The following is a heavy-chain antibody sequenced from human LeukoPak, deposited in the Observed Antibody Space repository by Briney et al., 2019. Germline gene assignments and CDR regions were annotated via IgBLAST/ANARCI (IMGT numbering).Heavy chain of an antibody. CDR1: GFTFSSYW. V-gene: IGHV3-48*04. CDR2: IDSSGNTR. D-gene: IGHD3-10*01. J-gene: IGHJ6*02. Sequence: GGSLRLSCAVSGFTFSSYWMSWVRQAPGKGLQWVSYIDSSGNTRYYADSVKGRFTISRDNAQNSLYLQMNSLRVEDTAVYYCARSFRRYGMDVWGQGTTVTVSS. CDR3: ARSFRRYGMDV.